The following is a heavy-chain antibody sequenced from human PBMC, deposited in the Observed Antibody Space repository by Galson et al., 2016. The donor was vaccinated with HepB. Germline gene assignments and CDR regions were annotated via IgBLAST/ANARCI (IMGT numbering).Heavy chain of an antibody. Sequence: ETLSLTCGVYGGSFKGYYWSWIRQSPGKGLEWIGQINHSGSTNSNPSLKSRVTISVDTSKNQFSLKLTSVTAADTAIYYCARATLTQWGELTPTPNELDYWGRGTVVTVSS. V-gene: IGHV4-34*01. CDR2: INHSGST. CDR1: GGSFKGYY. J-gene: IGHJ4*02. CDR3: ARATLTQWGELTPTPNELDY. D-gene: IGHD3-16*01.